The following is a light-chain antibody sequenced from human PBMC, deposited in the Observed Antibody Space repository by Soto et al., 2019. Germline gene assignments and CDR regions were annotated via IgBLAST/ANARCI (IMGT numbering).Light chain of an antibody. CDR1: SSDVGGYNY. V-gene: IGLV2-14*01. CDR2: EVS. Sequence: QSVLTQPASVSGSPGQSITISCTGTSSDVGGYNYVSWYQQHPGKAPKLMIYEVSNRPSGFSNRFSGSKSGNTASLTISGLQAEDEADYYCSSYTSSSTLDVVFGGGTKVTVL. CDR3: SSYTSSSTLDVV. J-gene: IGLJ2*01.